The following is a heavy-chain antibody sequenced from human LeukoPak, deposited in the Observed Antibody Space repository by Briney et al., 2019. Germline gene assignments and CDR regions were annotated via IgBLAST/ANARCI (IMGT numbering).Heavy chain of an antibody. Sequence: GASVKVSCKASGYTFTNYAFHWVRQAPGQRLEWMGWFNSDTGDTHYSQNLQGRLIITRDTSASTAYMELSSLRPEDRAVFFCVRGGPNRSGWTLDYWGQGTLVTVSS. CDR1: GYTFTNYA. CDR2: FNSDTGDT. J-gene: IGHJ4*02. D-gene: IGHD6-19*01. V-gene: IGHV1-3*01. CDR3: VRGGPNRSGWTLDY.